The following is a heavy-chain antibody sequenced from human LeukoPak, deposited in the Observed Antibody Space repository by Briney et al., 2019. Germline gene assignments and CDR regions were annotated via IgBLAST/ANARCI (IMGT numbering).Heavy chain of an antibody. CDR2: IYYSGST. J-gene: IGHJ4*02. D-gene: IGHD3-22*01. V-gene: IGHV4-59*01. CDR3: AKDSELSNYDSSGYFDY. CDR1: GGSISSYY. Sequence: SETLSLTCTVSGGSISSYYWSWIRQPPGKGLEWIGYIYYSGSTNYNPSLKSRVTISVDTSKNQFSLKLSSVTAADTAVYYCAKDSELSNYDSSGYFDYWGQGTLVTVSS.